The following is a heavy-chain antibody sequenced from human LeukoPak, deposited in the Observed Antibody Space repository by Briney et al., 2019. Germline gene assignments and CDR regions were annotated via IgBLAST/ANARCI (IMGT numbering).Heavy chain of an antibody. CDR2: IYYRGST. D-gene: IGHD6-13*01. J-gene: IGHJ4*02. Sequence: SETLSLTCTVSGVSISSYYWSWIRQPPGKGLEWIGYIYYRGSTNYNPSLKSRVTISVDTSKNQFSLKLSSVTAADTAVYYCARGAAAAGHWGQGTLVTVSS. V-gene: IGHV4-59*01. CDR3: ARGAAAAGH. CDR1: GVSISSYY.